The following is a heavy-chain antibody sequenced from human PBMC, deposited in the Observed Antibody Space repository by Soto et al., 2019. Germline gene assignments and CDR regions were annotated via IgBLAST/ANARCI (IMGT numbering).Heavy chain of an antibody. D-gene: IGHD1-7*01. CDR1: GFTFSSYG. CDR3: AKDPYGGITGTLDY. J-gene: IGHJ4*02. Sequence: QPGGSLRLSCAASGFTFSSYGMHWVRQAPGKGLEWVAVISYDGSNKYYADSVKGRFTISRDNSKNTLYLQMNSLRAEDTAVYYCAKDPYGGITGTLDYWGQGTLVTVSS. CDR2: ISYDGSNK. V-gene: IGHV3-30*18.